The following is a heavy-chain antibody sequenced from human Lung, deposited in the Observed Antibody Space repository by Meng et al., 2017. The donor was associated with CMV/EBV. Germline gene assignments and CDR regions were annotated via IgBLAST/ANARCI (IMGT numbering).Heavy chain of an antibody. CDR3: ARDGGSGWS. D-gene: IGHD6-19*01. V-gene: IGHV3-21*03. Sequence: GGSLRLSCAASGFSFSTYSMNWVRQTPGKGLEWVSSITSSSSYIFYADSVKGRFIISRDNAKNSLYLQMNSLKAEDTGVYYCARDGGSGWSWGQGTLVTGYS. CDR2: ITSSSSYI. J-gene: IGHJ5*02. CDR1: GFSFSTYS.